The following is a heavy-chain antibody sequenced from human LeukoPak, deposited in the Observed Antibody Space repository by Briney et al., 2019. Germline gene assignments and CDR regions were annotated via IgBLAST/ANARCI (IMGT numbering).Heavy chain of an antibody. Sequence: SETLSLTCTVSGGSISSSSYYWGWIRQPPGKGLEWIGSIYYSGSTYYNPSLKSRVTISVDTSKNQFSLKLSSVTAADTAVYYCARPASSGWIDYWGQGTLVTVSS. CDR3: ARPASSGWIDY. D-gene: IGHD6-25*01. J-gene: IGHJ4*02. V-gene: IGHV4-39*01. CDR2: IYYSGST. CDR1: GGSISSSSYY.